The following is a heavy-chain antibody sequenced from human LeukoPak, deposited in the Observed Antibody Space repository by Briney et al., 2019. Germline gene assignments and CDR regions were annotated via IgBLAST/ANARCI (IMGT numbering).Heavy chain of an antibody. V-gene: IGHV3-9*01. J-gene: IGHJ5*02. CDR3: AKDPNPGHYYGSGSYYHNWFDP. CDR1: GFTFDDYA. CDR2: ISWNSGSI. D-gene: IGHD3-10*01. Sequence: GGSLRLPCAASGFTFDDYAMHWVRQAPGKGLEWVSGISWNSGSIGYADSVKGRFTISRDNAKNSLYLQMNSLRAEDTALYYCAKDPNPGHYYGSGSYYHNWFDPWGQGTLVTVSS.